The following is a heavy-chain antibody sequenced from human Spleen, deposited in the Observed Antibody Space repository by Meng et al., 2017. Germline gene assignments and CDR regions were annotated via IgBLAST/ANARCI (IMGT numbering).Heavy chain of an antibody. CDR3: AGTIAAAGSYLLDP. Sequence: SSVKVSCKASGGTLNSYTINWVRQAPGQGLEWMGRIIPIFGVANYAQNFQGRVTITADKSTSTAYMELSSLRSEDTAVYYCAGTIAAAGSYLLDPWGQGTLVTVSS. J-gene: IGHJ5*02. D-gene: IGHD6-13*01. CDR1: GGTLNSYT. V-gene: IGHV1-69*02. CDR2: IIPIFGVA.